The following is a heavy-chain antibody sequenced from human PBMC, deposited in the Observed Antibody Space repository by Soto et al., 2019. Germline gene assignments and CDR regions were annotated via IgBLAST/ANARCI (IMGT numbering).Heavy chain of an antibody. D-gene: IGHD5-12*01. J-gene: IGHJ4*02. CDR1: VPSFTSYY. CDR2: GNHRGDN. CDR3: GRGRGYRRFVDY. Sequence: SYTLSLTCNVSVPSFTSYYWTWVRQAPGKGLEWIGEGNHRGDNTYNPSLGGRVAISVDTSKNEFSLKLTSVTGGDTGVYFCGRGRGYRRFVDYWGQGTLVTVSS. V-gene: IGHV4-34*01.